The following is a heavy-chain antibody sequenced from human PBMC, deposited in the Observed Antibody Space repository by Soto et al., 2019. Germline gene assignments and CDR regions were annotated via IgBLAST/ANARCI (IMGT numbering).Heavy chain of an antibody. Sequence: GESLKISCKGSGYTFTNYWIGWVRQMPGKGLEWMGIIYPCDSETRYSPSFQGQVTMSADKSISTAYLQWSSLKASDSAMYYCARKYYYGAGTLDYWGQGTLVTVYS. CDR3: ARKYYYGAGTLDY. D-gene: IGHD3-10*01. CDR1: GYTFTNYW. CDR2: IYPCDSET. V-gene: IGHV5-51*01. J-gene: IGHJ4*02.